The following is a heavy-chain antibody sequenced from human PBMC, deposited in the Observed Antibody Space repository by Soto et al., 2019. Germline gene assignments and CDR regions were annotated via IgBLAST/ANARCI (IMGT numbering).Heavy chain of an antibody. Sequence: SETLSLTCAVYGGSFSGYYWSWIRQPPGKGLEWIGEINHSGSTNYNPSLKSRVTISVDTSKNQFSLKLSSVTAADTAVYYCARGGRNVVVVAATRGGTFVWFDPWGQGTLVTVSS. CDR3: ARGGRNVVVVAATRGGTFVWFDP. V-gene: IGHV4-34*01. J-gene: IGHJ5*02. CDR2: INHSGST. D-gene: IGHD2-15*01. CDR1: GGSFSGYY.